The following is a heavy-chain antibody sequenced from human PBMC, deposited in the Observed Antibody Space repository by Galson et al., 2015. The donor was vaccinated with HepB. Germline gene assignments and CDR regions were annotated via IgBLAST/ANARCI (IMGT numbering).Heavy chain of an antibody. CDR2: INPDSGAA. CDR3: ATWTGNLTVFDY. Sequence: VKVSCKASGYDFTGYYMHWVQQAPGQGFEWMGRINPDSGAADYAQKFQGRVTFTRDTSITTAYMEVSRLRYDDTAVYYCATWTGNLTVFDYWGQGTLVTVSS. V-gene: IGHV1-2*06. CDR1: GYDFTGYY. D-gene: IGHD3/OR15-3a*01. J-gene: IGHJ4*02.